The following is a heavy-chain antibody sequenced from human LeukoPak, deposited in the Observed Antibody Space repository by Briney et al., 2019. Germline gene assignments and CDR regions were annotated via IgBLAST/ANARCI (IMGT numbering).Heavy chain of an antibody. CDR2: IYNDGGRT. Sequence: GGSLRLSCAASGFTFSDHWMHWVRQAPGKGLEWLSRIYNDGGRTSYADSVKGRFTISRDNGKNTLFLQLNSRRAEDTAVYYCARGSSGWYVDYWGQGTLVTVSS. D-gene: IGHD6-19*01. CDR3: ARGSSGWYVDY. CDR1: GFTFSDHW. V-gene: IGHV3-74*01. J-gene: IGHJ4*02.